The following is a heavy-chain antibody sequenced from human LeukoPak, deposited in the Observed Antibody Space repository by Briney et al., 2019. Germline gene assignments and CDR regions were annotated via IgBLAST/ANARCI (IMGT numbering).Heavy chain of an antibody. CDR3: AKDRGYGPSFDY. J-gene: IGHJ4*02. CDR2: ISGSGGST. V-gene: IGHV3-23*01. CDR1: GFTFSSYA. D-gene: IGHD5-18*01. Sequence: GGALRLSCAASGFTFSSYAMSWVRQAPGKGLEWVSTISGSGGSTYYADSVKGRFTISRDNSKNTLYLQMNSLRAEDTAVYYCAKDRGYGPSFDYWGQGTLVTVSS.